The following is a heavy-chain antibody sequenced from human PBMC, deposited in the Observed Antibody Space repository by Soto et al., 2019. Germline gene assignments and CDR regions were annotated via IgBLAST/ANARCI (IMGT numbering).Heavy chain of an antibody. CDR3: ARGKLMRWLQNYFDY. CDR2: TYYRSKWYN. J-gene: IGHJ4*02. D-gene: IGHD5-12*01. V-gene: IGHV6-1*01. CDR1: GDSVSSNSAA. Sequence: PSQTLSLTCAISGDSVSSNSAAWNWIRRSPSRGLEWLGRTYYRSKWYNDYAVSVKSRITINPDTSKNQFSLQLNSVTPEDTAVYYCARGKLMRWLQNYFDYWGQGTLVTVSS.